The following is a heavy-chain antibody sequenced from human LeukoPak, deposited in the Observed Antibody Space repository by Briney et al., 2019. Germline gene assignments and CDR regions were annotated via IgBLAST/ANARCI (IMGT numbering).Heavy chain of an antibody. D-gene: IGHD6-13*01. Sequence: PSGTLSLSCAVSGYSLSSVDYWGWIGQPPGKGRGWSGYIYHSVITYYNPSLKTRVTISVDRSKNQFPLKRSSVTAADTAVYYFASQQQLVPGGFEYWGHRTQVTVSS. J-gene: IGHJ4*01. CDR1: GYSLSSVDY. V-gene: IGHV4-38-2*01. CDR2: IYHSVIT. CDR3: ASQQQLVPGGFEY.